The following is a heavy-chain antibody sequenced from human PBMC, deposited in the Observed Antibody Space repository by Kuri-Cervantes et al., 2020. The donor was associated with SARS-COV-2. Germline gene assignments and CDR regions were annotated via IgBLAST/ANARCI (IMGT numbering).Heavy chain of an antibody. CDR3: ARGADSSSSHYYYYYMDV. J-gene: IGHJ6*03. CDR1: GFTFSSYA. V-gene: IGHV3-30-3*01. Sequence: GGSLRLSCAASGFTFSSYAMHWVRQAPGKGLEWVAVISYDGSNKYYADSVKGRLTISRDNAKNSLFLQMNSLRAEDMAMYYCARGADSSSSHYYYYYMDVWGKGTTVTVSS. CDR2: ISYDGSNK. D-gene: IGHD6-6*01.